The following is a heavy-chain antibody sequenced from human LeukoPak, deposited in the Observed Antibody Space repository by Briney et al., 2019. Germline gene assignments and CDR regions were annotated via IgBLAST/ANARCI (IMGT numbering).Heavy chain of an antibody. CDR3: ASPYCGGDCADY. D-gene: IGHD2-21*02. V-gene: IGHV4-34*01. CDR2: INHSGST. J-gene: IGHJ4*02. CDR1: GGSISSYY. Sequence: PSETLSLTCTVSGGSISSYYWSWIRQPPGKGLEWIGEINHSGSTNYNPSLKSRVTISVDTSKNQFSLKLSSVTAADTAVYYCASPYCGGDCADYWGQGTLVTVSS.